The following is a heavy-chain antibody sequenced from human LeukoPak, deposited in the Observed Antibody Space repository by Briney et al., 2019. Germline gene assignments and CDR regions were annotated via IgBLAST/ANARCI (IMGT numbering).Heavy chain of an antibody. CDR3: ARWGDYYGSGSYYNGSQNWFDP. J-gene: IGHJ5*02. CDR1: GFTFSDYY. D-gene: IGHD3-10*01. CDR2: ISSSGSTI. Sequence: PGGSLRLSCAASGFTFSDYYMSWIRQAPGKGLEWVSYISSSGSTIYYADSVKGRFTISRDNAKNSPYLQMNSLRAEDTAVYYCARWGDYYGSGSYYNGSQNWFDPWGQGTLVTVSS. V-gene: IGHV3-11*01.